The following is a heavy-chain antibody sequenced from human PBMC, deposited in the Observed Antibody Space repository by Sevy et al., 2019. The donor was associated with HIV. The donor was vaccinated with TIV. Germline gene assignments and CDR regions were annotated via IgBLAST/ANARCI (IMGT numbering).Heavy chain of an antibody. Sequence: GGSLRLPCAASTFTFSDYYMTWIRQAPGKGLEWVSHISSGGSNKYYADSVKGRFTISRDNAKNSLYLQMNSLRVEDTALYYCARVRYNYGSYYFDYWDQGTLVTVSS. V-gene: IGHV3-11*01. CDR1: TFTFSDYY. CDR3: ARVRYNYGSYYFDY. CDR2: ISSGGSNK. J-gene: IGHJ4*02. D-gene: IGHD5-18*01.